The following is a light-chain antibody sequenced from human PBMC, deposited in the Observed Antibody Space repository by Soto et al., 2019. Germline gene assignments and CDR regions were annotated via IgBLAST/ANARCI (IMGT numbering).Light chain of an antibody. CDR3: QQSGRT. V-gene: IGKV3-20*01. J-gene: IGKJ5*01. CDR2: AAS. CDR1: QSFSTTY. Sequence: EIVLTQSPGTLSLSQGESATLSCRASQSFSTTYLAWYQQKPGQAPRLLIYAASSRITGIPDGFSGSGSGTDCTLTIGRVEPEDSEVYYCQQSGRTFGQGTRLEMK.